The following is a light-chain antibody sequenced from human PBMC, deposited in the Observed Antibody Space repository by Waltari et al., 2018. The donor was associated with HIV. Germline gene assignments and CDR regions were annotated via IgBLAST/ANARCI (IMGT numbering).Light chain of an antibody. V-gene: IGKV1-39*01. CDR1: QSIGNY. CDR3: QQSYLTPRTPRK. Sequence: IQMTQSPSSLSASLGDRVTITCRASQSIGNYLNWYQQKPGKAPNLLIYAASRLQSGVPSRFSGSGSGTDFTLTISGLQREDYATYYCQQSYLTPRTPRKFGQGTKVEI. J-gene: IGKJ1*01. CDR2: AAS.